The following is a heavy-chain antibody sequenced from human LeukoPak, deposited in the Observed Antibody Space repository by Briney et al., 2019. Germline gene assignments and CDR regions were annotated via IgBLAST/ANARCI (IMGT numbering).Heavy chain of an antibody. D-gene: IGHD3-16*01. V-gene: IGHV4-59*01. J-gene: IGHJ6*03. CDR2: IYYSGST. CDR3: ARETSQKGAHYMDV. Sequence: SSETLSLTCTVSGGSISSYYWSWIRQPPGKGLEWIGYIYYSGSTNYNPSLKSRVTISVDTSKNQFSLKLTSVTAADTAVYYCARETSQKGAHYMDVWGKGTTVTISS. CDR1: GGSISSYY.